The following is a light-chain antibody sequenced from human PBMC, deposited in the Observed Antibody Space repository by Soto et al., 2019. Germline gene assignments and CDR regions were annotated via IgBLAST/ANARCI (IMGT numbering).Light chain of an antibody. V-gene: IGLV1-44*01. J-gene: IGLJ1*01. CDR3: AAWDGSLHGYV. CDR2: NSY. CDR1: SSKIGSSP. Sequence: QAALTQPPAASGTPGQRVTISCSGSSSKIGSSPVNWYQQLPGTAPKLLIYNSYQRPSGVPDRFSGSKSGTSASLAVSGLQSEDEADYYCAAWDGSLHGYVFGTGTQVTVL.